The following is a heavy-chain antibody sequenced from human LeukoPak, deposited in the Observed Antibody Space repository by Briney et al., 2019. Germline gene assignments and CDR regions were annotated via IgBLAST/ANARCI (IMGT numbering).Heavy chain of an antibody. CDR2: IYTSGST. D-gene: IGHD3-16*01. V-gene: IGHV4-61*02. J-gene: IGHJ4*02. CDR3: ARLHLAGPFDY. CDR1: GGSISSGSYY. Sequence: SETLSLTCTVSGGSISSGSYYWSWIRQPAGKGLEWIGRIYTSGSTNYNPSLKSRVTISVDTSKNQFSLKLSSVTAADTAVYYCARLHLAGPFDYWGQGTLVTVSS.